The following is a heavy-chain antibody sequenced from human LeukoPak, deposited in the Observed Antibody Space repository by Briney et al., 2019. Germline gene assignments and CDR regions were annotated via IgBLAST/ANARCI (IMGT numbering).Heavy chain of an antibody. Sequence: PGGSLRLSCAASGFTFSDYYMSWIRQAPGKGLEWVAFISSSSSYIFYADSLKGRFTISRDNAKNSLYLQMNSLRADDTAVYYCARDLAYGDDGLWGQGTLVTVSS. J-gene: IGHJ4*02. CDR2: ISSSSSYI. D-gene: IGHD4-17*01. CDR3: ARDLAYGDDGL. V-gene: IGHV3-11*06. CDR1: GFTFSDYY.